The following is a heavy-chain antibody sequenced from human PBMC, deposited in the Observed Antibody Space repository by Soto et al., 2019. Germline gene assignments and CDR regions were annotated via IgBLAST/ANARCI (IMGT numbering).Heavy chain of an antibody. Sequence: QVQLVQSGAEVKKPGASVKVSCKASGYTFTSYAMHWVRQAPGQRLEWMGWINAGNGNTKYSQKFQGRVTITRHTPASTAYMEVSSLRSKDTPVYYCASARRILTGYYSYYYYYMDVWGKGTTVTVSS. CDR2: INAGNGNT. CDR3: ASARRILTGYYSYYYYYMDV. J-gene: IGHJ6*03. D-gene: IGHD3-9*01. V-gene: IGHV1-3*01. CDR1: GYTFTSYA.